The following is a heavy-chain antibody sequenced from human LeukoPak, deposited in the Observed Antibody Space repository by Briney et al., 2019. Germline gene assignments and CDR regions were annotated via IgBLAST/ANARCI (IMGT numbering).Heavy chain of an antibody. Sequence: GGSLRLSCAASGFTFSTYIMNWVRQAPGKGLEWVSSISSSGSIYYADSLKGRISISRDNAKSSLHLQMSSLRADDSAVYYCARDSIVGAIGWFDPWGQGTLVTVSS. CDR3: ARDSIVGAIGWFDP. V-gene: IGHV3-69-1*01. J-gene: IGHJ5*02. CDR2: ISSSGSI. D-gene: IGHD1-26*01. CDR1: GFTFSTYI.